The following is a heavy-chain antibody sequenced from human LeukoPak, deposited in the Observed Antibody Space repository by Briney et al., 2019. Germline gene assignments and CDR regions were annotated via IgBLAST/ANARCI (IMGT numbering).Heavy chain of an antibody. CDR1: GYTFTGYY. J-gene: IGHJ4*02. Sequence: ASVKVSCKASGYTFTGYYMHWVRQAPGQGLEWMGWINPNSGGTNYAQKFQGRVTMTRDTSISTAYMELSRLRPDDTAVYYCARATYYDFWSGYYHYWGQGTLVTVSS. V-gene: IGHV1-2*02. CDR3: ARATYYDFWSGYYHY. D-gene: IGHD3-3*01. CDR2: INPNSGGT.